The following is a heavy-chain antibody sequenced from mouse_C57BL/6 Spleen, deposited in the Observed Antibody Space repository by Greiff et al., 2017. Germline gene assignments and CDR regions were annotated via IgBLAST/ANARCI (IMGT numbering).Heavy chain of an antibody. V-gene: IGHV1-62-2*01. Sequence: VQLQQPGAELVKPGASVKLSCKASGYTFTEYTIHWVKQRSGQGLEWIGWFYPGSGSIKYNEKFKDKATLTADKSSSTVYMELSRLTSEDSAVYFCARHEAGVLYRYYAMDYWGQGTSVTVSS. CDR1: GYTFTEYT. CDR2: FYPGSGSI. J-gene: IGHJ4*01. D-gene: IGHD2-12*01. CDR3: ARHEAGVLYRYYAMDY.